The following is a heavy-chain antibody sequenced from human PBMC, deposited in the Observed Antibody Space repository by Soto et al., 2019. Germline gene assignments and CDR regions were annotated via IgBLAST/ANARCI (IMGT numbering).Heavy chain of an antibody. CDR3: ARDRGSGSSYPYYSYAMDV. J-gene: IGHJ6*02. CDR2: IYNSGST. V-gene: IGHV4-59*01. CDR1: GGSINNYY. Sequence: QVQLQESGPGLVKPSETLSLTCTVSGGSINNYYWTWIRQPPGEGLEWIGYIYNSGSTNYNPSLKSRVTIAVATSKNHFSLELRSVTAADTAVYFCARDRGSGSSYPYYSYAMDVWGQGTTVTVSS. D-gene: IGHD3-10*01.